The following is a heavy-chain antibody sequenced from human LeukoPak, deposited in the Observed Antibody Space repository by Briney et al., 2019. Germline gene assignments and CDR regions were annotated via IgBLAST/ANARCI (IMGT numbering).Heavy chain of an antibody. J-gene: IGHJ6*03. V-gene: IGHV3-20*04. CDR3: ARASGTTAYYYYYYMDV. Sequence: GGSLRLSCAASGFTFDDYGMSWVRQAPGKGLEWVSGINWNGGSTGYADSVKGRFTISRDNAKNSLYLQMNSLRAEDTALYYCARASGTTAYYYYYYMDVWGKGTTVNVSS. CDR2: INWNGGST. D-gene: IGHD1-1*01. CDR1: GFTFDDYG.